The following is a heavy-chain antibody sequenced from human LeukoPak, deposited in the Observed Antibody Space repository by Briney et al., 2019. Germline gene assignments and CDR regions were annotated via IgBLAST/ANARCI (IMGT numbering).Heavy chain of an antibody. D-gene: IGHD3-10*01. CDR3: AAHYVSGRYGPIASRGLKY. Sequence: PGGSLTLSCAASVFTLCSYCMHCVRQAPGRGGVCVSRIYSGGSSTGNADSVKGTLTLSRDNAPNPQYMQMNSLRAEDTAVYYCAAHYVSGRYGPIASRGLKYWGQGTLVTVSS. V-gene: IGHV3-74*01. J-gene: IGHJ4*02. CDR1: VFTLCSYC. CDR2: IYSGGSST.